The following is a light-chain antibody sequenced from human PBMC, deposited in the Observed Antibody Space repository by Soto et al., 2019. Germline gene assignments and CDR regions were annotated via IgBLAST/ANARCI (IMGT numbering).Light chain of an antibody. CDR3: QHYNSYSEA. Sequence: EIVMTQSPATLSVSPGGRATLSCRASQSIGDTLAWYQQKPGQAPRLVIHGASSRVTGLPARFSGSGSGTEFTLTISSLQPDDFATYYCQHYNSYSEAFGQGTKVDIK. J-gene: IGKJ1*01. V-gene: IGKV3-15*01. CDR1: QSIGDT. CDR2: GAS.